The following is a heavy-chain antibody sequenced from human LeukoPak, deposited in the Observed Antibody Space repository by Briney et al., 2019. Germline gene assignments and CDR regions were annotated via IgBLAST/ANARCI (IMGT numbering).Heavy chain of an antibody. CDR2: IDSNGDK. J-gene: IGHJ4*02. D-gene: IGHD6-19*01. Sequence: SGPALVKPTQTLTLTCTFSGFSLSTSAMRVTWIRQAAVKALEWLARIDSNGDKFYNTSLKTRLTISKDTSRNQVVLTMTNMDPLDTATYYCARLYGSGWYDYWGQGTLVTVSS. CDR3: ARLYGSGWYDY. V-gene: IGHV2-70*04. CDR1: GFSLSTSAMR.